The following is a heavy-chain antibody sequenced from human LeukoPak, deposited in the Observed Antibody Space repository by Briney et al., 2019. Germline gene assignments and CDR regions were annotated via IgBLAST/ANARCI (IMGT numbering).Heavy chain of an antibody. J-gene: IGHJ4*02. D-gene: IGHD2-2*01. Sequence: ASVKVSCKASGGTFSSYAISWVRQAPGQGLEWMGGIIPIFGTANYAQKFQGRVTITTDESTSTAYMELSSLRSEDTAVYYCAKALRGSTSCCRGYWGQGTLVTVSS. CDR2: IIPIFGTA. V-gene: IGHV1-69*05. CDR1: GGTFSSYA. CDR3: AKALRGSTSCCRGY.